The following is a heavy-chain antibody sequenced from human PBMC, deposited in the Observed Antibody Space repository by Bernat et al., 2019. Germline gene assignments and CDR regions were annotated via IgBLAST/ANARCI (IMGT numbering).Heavy chain of an antibody. CDR1: GFTFSSYG. D-gene: IGHD3-16*02. CDR2: IWYDGSNK. Sequence: QVQLVESGGGVVQPGRSLRLSCAASGFTFSSYGMHWVRQAPGKGLAWVAVIWYDGSNKYYADSVKGRFTISRDNSKNTLYLQMNSLRAEDTAVYYCARDFRPYRYDLAFDYWGQGTLVTVSS. V-gene: IGHV3-33*01. J-gene: IGHJ4*02. CDR3: ARDFRPYRYDLAFDY.